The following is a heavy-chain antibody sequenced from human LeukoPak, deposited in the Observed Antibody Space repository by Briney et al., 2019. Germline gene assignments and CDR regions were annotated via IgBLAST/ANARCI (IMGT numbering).Heavy chain of an antibody. CDR1: GGSISSYY. D-gene: IGHD7-27*01. J-gene: IGHJ3*02. Sequence: PSETLSLTCTVSGGSISSYYWSWIRQPPGKGLEWIGYIYYSGSTNYNPSLKSRATISVDTSKNQFSLKLSSVTAADTAVYYCARVQLGYDAFDIWGQGTMVTVSS. V-gene: IGHV4-59*01. CDR2: IYYSGST. CDR3: ARVQLGYDAFDI.